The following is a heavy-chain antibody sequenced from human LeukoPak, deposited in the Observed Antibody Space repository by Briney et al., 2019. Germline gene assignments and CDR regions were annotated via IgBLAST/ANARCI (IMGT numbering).Heavy chain of an antibody. Sequence: ASVKVSCKASGYTFNTYYIHWVRQAPGQGLEWMGLINPGGGDTSYAQNLQGRVTMTRDTSTSTVYLELSNLRSEDTAVYYCAREEVTGSGSYSFDYWGQGTLVTVSS. J-gene: IGHJ4*02. CDR1: GYTFNTYY. V-gene: IGHV1-46*02. CDR3: AREEVTGSGSYSFDY. CDR2: INPGGGDT. D-gene: IGHD3-10*01.